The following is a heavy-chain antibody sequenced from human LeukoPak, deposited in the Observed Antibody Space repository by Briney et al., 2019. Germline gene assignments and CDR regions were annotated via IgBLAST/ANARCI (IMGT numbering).Heavy chain of an antibody. CDR1: GYTFTSYH. V-gene: IGHV1-8*01. J-gene: IGHJ4*02. CDR3: ARRHGRCSDGSCYYPDY. D-gene: IGHD2-15*01. CDR2: MTPNSGNT. Sequence: GASVTVSCKASGYTFTSYHIDWVRQATAQGLEWMGCMTPNSGNTGYAQKFQGRVTMTRNSSITTAYMELSSLRSEDTAVYYCARRHGRCSDGSCYYPDYWGQGTLVTVSS.